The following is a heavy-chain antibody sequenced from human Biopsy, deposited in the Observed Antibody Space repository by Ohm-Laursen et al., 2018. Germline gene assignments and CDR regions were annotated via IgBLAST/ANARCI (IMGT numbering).Heavy chain of an antibody. CDR1: GFAFTLYE. J-gene: IGHJ3*01. CDR2: IYGGGSPV. CDR3: ARLNSGTYDASDL. D-gene: IGHD1-26*01. V-gene: IGHV3-48*03. Sequence: SLRLSCSAFGFAFTLYEMNWVRQAPGKGMEWISYIYGGGSPVSYADSVKGRFTISRDNAQNSLYLHMNSLRAEDTAVYYCARLNSGTYDASDLWGQGTMVIVSS.